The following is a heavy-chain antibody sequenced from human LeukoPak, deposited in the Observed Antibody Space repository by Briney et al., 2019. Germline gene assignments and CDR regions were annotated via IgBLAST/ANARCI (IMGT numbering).Heavy chain of an antibody. CDR1: GASFSSSSHY. J-gene: IGHJ3*02. Sequence: SETLSLTCTLSGASFSSSSHYWAWIRQAPGKGLEWIGRIYTSGSTNYNPSLKSRVTMSVDTSKNQFSLKLSSVTAADTAVYYCARDYKQLVAFDIWGQGTMVTVSS. V-gene: IGHV4-39*07. D-gene: IGHD6-13*01. CDR2: IYTSGST. CDR3: ARDYKQLVAFDI.